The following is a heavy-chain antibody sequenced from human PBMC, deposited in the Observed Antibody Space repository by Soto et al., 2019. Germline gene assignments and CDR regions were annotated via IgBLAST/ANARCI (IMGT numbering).Heavy chain of an antibody. Sequence: SETLSLTCTVSGGSISSYYWSWIRQPPGKGLEWIGYIYYSGSTNYNPSLKSRVTISVDTSKNQFSLKLSSVTAADTAVYYCARLGPPQYSSSPKTKDNWFDPWGQGTLVTVSS. CDR1: GGSISSYY. V-gene: IGHV4-59*08. D-gene: IGHD6-13*01. J-gene: IGHJ5*02. CDR3: ARLGPPQYSSSPKTKDNWFDP. CDR2: IYYSGST.